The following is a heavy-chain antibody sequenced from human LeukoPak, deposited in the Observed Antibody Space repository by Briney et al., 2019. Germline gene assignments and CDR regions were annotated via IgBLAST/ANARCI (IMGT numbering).Heavy chain of an antibody. CDR3: ARVHIGRPH. CDR2: ISTTSNYI. Sequence: GGSLRLSCAASGFTFSSYNMNWVRQAPGRGLEWVSSISTTSNYIYYADSVKGRFTISRDNAKNSLYLQMNSLRAEDTAVYYCARVHIGRPHWGQGTLLPVSS. J-gene: IGHJ4*02. V-gene: IGHV3-21*01. CDR1: GFTFSSYN. D-gene: IGHD1-26*01.